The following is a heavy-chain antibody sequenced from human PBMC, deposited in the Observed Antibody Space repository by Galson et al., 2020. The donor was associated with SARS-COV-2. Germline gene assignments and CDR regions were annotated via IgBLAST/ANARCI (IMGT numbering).Heavy chain of an antibody. CDR2: IYYRGST. CDR1: GDSMRSNY. J-gene: IGHJ5*02. CDR3: ARELSYNWFDA. Sequence: ASETLSLTCNVSGDSMRSNYWSWIRQPPGKGLEWIGYIYYRGSTNYNPSLKSRVTISVDASKNQFSLILSSVTAADTAVYYCARELSYNWFDAWSQGTLVTVSS. V-gene: IGHV4-59*01. D-gene: IGHD3-10*01.